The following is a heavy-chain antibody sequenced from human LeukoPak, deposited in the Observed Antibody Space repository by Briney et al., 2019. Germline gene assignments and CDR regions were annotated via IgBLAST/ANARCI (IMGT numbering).Heavy chain of an antibody. J-gene: IGHJ4*02. CDR3: ARDPGGYYFDY. CDR1: GCSISSGDYY. CDR2: IYFSGST. V-gene: IGHV4-30-4*01. D-gene: IGHD3-10*01. Sequence: SQTLSLTCTVSGCSISSGDYYWSWIRQPPGKGLEWIGYIYFSGSTYYNPSLKSRVTISVDTSKNQFSLKLSSVTAADTAVYYCARDPGGYYFDYWGQGTLVTASS.